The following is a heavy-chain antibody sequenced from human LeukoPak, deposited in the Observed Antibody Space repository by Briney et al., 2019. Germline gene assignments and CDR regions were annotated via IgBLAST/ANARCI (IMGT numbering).Heavy chain of an antibody. CDR1: GGSLRGYY. J-gene: IGHJ2*01. CDR2: INHSGRT. V-gene: IGHV4-34*01. Sequence: PSETLSLTCVVHGGSLRGYYWSWLRQTPGKGLEWIGEINHSGRTKYNPSLKSRVTISVEMSKNQFSLKVTSVTAADTAVFYCARGRGETTVIDWYFGLWGRGTLVTVSS. CDR3: ARGRGETTVIDWYFGL. D-gene: IGHD4-17*01.